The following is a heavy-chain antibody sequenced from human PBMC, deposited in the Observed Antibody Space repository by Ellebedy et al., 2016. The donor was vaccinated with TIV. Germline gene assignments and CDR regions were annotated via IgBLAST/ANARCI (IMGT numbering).Heavy chain of an antibody. CDR1: GGSISSYY. V-gene: IGHV4-59*01. CDR2: IYYSGST. Sequence: MPSETLSLTCTVSGGSISSYYWSWIRQPPGKGLEWIGYIYYSGSTNYNPSLKSRVTISVDTSKNQFSLKLSSVTAADTAVYYCARGIGGYYYGMDVWGQGTTVTVSS. D-gene: IGHD2/OR15-2a*01. CDR3: ARGIGGYYYGMDV. J-gene: IGHJ6*02.